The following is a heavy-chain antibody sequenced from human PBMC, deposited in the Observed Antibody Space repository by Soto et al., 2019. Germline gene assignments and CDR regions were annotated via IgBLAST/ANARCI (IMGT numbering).Heavy chain of an antibody. J-gene: IGHJ6*02. V-gene: IGHV1-69*01. Sequence: QVQLVQSGAEVKKPGSSVKVSCKASGGTFSSYAISWVRQAPGQGLEWMGGIIPIFGTANYAQKFQGRVTITADESTSTAYMELSSLRSEDTAVYYCARRGGAADHNTYYYYYYGMDVWGQGTTVTVSS. CDR3: ARRGGAADHNTYYYYYYGMDV. CDR2: IIPIFGTA. CDR1: GGTFSSYA. D-gene: IGHD6-13*01.